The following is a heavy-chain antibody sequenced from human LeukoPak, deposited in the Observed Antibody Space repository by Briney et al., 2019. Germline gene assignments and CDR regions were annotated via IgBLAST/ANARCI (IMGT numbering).Heavy chain of an antibody. V-gene: IGHV1-46*01. CDR2: INPSGGST. J-gene: IGHJ4*02. CDR1: GYTFTSYY. Sequence: ASVKVSCKASGYTFTSYYMHWVRQAPGQGLEWMGIINPSGGSTSYAQKFQGRVTMTRDTSTSTVYMELSSLRSEDTAVYYCAKESPREIPFDYWGQGTLVTVSS. CDR3: AKESPREIPFDY.